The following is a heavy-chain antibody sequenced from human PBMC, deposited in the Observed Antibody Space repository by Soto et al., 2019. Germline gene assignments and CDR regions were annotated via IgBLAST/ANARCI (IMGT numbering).Heavy chain of an antibody. Sequence: QLQLMESGSGLVKPSQTLSLTCAVSGGSISSGGYSWGWIRQPPGKGLEWIGYIYHSVSTYYNPSLKGRVTISLDRSKNQFSLRLSSGTAADTAVYYGARVPDYWGQGTLVTVSS. CDR1: GGSISSGGYS. CDR2: IYHSVST. CDR3: ARVPDY. J-gene: IGHJ4*02. V-gene: IGHV4-30-2*01.